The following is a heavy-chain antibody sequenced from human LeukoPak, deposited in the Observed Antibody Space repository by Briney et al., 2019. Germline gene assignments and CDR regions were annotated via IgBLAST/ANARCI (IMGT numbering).Heavy chain of an antibody. CDR3: AKDGRSRIAVAGS. CDR1: GFTFSSYA. V-gene: IGHV3-9*01. Sequence: GRSLRLSCAASGFTFSSYAMHWVRQAPGKGLEWVSGISWNSGSIGYADSVKGRFTISRDNAKNSLYLQMNSLRAEDTALYYCAKDGRSRIAVAGSWGQGTLVTVSS. CDR2: ISWNSGSI. D-gene: IGHD6-19*01. J-gene: IGHJ4*02.